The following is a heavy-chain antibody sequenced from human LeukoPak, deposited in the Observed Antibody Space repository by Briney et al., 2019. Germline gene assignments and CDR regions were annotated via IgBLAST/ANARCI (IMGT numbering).Heavy chain of an antibody. Sequence: SETLSLTCTVSGGSVSSYYWSWIRQPPGKGLEWIGYIYYSGSTNYNPSLKSRVTISVDTSKNQFSLKLSPVTAADTAVYYCARDRMVRGVFGGMDVWGQGTTVTVSS. CDR3: ARDRMVRGVFGGMDV. J-gene: IGHJ6*02. CDR2: IYYSGST. V-gene: IGHV4-59*02. CDR1: GGSVSSYY. D-gene: IGHD3-10*01.